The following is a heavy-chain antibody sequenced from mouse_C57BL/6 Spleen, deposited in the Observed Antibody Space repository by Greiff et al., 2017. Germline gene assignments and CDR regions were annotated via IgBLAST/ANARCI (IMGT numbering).Heavy chain of an antibody. CDR1: GYTFTDYN. CDR3: ARTYYGSSYCYFDY. CDR2: INPNNGGT. J-gene: IGHJ2*01. Sequence: VQLQQSGPELVKPGASVKMSCKASGYTFTDYNMHWVKQSPGKSLEWIGYINPNNGGTSYNQKFKGKATLTVNKSSSTAYMELRSLTSEDSAVYYCARTYYGSSYCYFDYWGQGTTLTVSS. D-gene: IGHD1-1*01. V-gene: IGHV1-22*01.